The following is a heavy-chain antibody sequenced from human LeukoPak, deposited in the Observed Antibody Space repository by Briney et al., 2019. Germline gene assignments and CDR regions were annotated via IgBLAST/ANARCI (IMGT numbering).Heavy chain of an antibody. CDR1: GFTFSSYG. CDR3: AKDYVEMATNTVDY. CDR2: ISYGGSNK. Sequence: GGSLRLSCAASGFTFSSYGMHWVRQAPGKGLEWVAVISYGGSNKYYADSVKGRFTISRDNSKNTLYLQMNSLRAEDTAVYYCAKDYVEMATNTVDYWGQGTLVTVSS. J-gene: IGHJ4*02. V-gene: IGHV3-30*18. D-gene: IGHD5-24*01.